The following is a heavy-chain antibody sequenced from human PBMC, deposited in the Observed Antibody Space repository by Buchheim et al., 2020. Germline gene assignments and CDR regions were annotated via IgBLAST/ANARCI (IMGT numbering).Heavy chain of an antibody. CDR3: AKDRLTVTTYYYYYYGMDV. Sequence: QVQLVESGGGVVQPGRSLRLSCAASGFTFSSYGMHWVRQAPGKGLEWVAVISYDGSNKYYADSVKGRFTISRDNFKNKPYLQMNSLRAEDTAVYYCAKDRLTVTTYYYYYYGMDVWGQGTT. CDR2: ISYDGSNK. J-gene: IGHJ6*02. D-gene: IGHD4-11*01. CDR1: GFTFSSYG. V-gene: IGHV3-30*18.